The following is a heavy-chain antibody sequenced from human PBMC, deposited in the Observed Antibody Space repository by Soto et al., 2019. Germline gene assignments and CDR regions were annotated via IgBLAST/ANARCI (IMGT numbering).Heavy chain of an antibody. Sequence: SETLSLTCTVSGGSISSYYWSWIRQPPGKGLEWIGYIYYSGSTNYNPSLKSRVTISVDTSKNQFSLKLSSVTAADTAVYYCARKPAITRWFDPWGQGTLVTVSS. CDR3: ARKPAITRWFDP. CDR1: GGSISSYY. CDR2: IYYSGST. V-gene: IGHV4-59*01. D-gene: IGHD3-3*01. J-gene: IGHJ5*02.